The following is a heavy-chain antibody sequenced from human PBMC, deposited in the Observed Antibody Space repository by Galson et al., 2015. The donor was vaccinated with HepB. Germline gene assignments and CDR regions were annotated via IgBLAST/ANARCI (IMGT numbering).Heavy chain of an antibody. CDR1: GDSVSSGSAA. V-gene: IGHV6-1*01. D-gene: IGHD5-24*01. Sequence: CAISGDSVSSGSAAWHWSRQAPSRGLEGLGRTYYRSKWVNDYAVSVKSRVTINADTSKNQISLQLNSVTPEDTAIYYCARGWEGYKIDFWCQGTLVTVSS. CDR2: TYYRSKWVN. CDR3: ARGWEGYKIDF. J-gene: IGHJ4*02.